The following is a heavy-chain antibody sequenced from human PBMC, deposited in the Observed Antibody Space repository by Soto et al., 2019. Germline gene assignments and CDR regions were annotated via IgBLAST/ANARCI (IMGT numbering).Heavy chain of an antibody. V-gene: IGHV3-48*02. CDR2: ISSSSSTI. Sequence: GGSLRLSCAASGFTFSSYSMNWVRQAPGKGLEWVSYISSSSSTIYYADSVKGRFTISRDNAKNSLYLQMNSLRDEDTAVYYCAREPGARIAAQVIDYWGQGTLVTVSS. J-gene: IGHJ4*02. D-gene: IGHD6-6*01. CDR1: GFTFSSYS. CDR3: AREPGARIAAQVIDY.